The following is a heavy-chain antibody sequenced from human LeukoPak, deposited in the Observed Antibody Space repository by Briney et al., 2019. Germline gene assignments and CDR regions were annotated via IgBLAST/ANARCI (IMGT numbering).Heavy chain of an antibody. V-gene: IGHV3-23*01. J-gene: IGHJ4*02. CDR2: ISGSDGTS. CDR1: GFNFASFA. D-gene: IGHD3-10*01. Sequence: GGSLRLSCAVSGFNFASFAMNWVRQAPGKGLEWVSGISGSDGTSCYRDSVKGRFTISRDNSKDTLYLHIKSLRAEDTAVYYCASIATGWQVSGYWGQGTLVTVSS. CDR3: ASIATGWQVSGY.